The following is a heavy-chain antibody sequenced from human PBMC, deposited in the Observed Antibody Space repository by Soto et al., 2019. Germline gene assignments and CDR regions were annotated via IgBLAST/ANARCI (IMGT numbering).Heavy chain of an antibody. CDR3: ARDLKPPGIAAADYYYYYYGMDV. D-gene: IGHD6-13*01. V-gene: IGHV3-33*01. CDR2: IWYDGSNK. J-gene: IGHJ6*02. Sequence: QPGGSLRLSCAASGFTFSSYGMHWVRQAPGKGLEWVAVIWYDGSNKYYADSVKGRFTISRDNSKNTLYLQMNSLRAEDTAVYYCARDLKPPGIAAADYYYYYYGMDVWGQGTTVTVS. CDR1: GFTFSSYG.